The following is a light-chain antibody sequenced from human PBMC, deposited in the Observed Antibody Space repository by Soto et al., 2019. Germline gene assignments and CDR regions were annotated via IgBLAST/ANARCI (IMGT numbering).Light chain of an antibody. CDR2: KAS. CDR1: QSISSW. CDR3: QQYNFYSRT. Sequence: DIQMTQSPSTLSASVGDTVTITCRASQSISSWLAWYQQKPGKAPKLLIYKASSLQSGVPSRFSGLGAGTEFTLTISSLQPYDFATYYCQQYNFYSRTFGQGTKVEIK. J-gene: IGKJ1*01. V-gene: IGKV1-5*03.